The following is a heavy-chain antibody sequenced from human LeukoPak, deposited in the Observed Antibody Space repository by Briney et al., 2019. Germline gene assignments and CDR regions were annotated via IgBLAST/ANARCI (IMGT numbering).Heavy chain of an antibody. V-gene: IGHV3-74*01. J-gene: IGHJ3*02. CDR3: ARDIFSEAFYI. D-gene: IGHD2-15*01. Sequence: PGGSLRLSCAASGFTFSNYWMHWVRHAPGKGLMWVSRIKSDGSSTNYADSVNGRFTVSIDNPKNTLYLQMNSLRAEDTAVYYCARDIFSEAFYIWGQGTMVTVSS. CDR2: IKSDGSST. CDR1: GFTFSNYW.